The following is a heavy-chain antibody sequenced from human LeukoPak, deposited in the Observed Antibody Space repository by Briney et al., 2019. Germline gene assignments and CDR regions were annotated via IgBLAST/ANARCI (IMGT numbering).Heavy chain of an antibody. CDR3: ARGYDFWSGYFGY. CDR1: GGSISSGGYS. CDR2: IYHSGST. V-gene: IGHV4-30-2*01. J-gene: IGHJ4*02. D-gene: IGHD3-3*01. Sequence: KPSETLSLTCAVSGGSISSGGYSWSWIRQPPGKGLEWIGYIYHSGSTYYNPSLKSRVTISVDRSKNQFSLKLSSVTAADTAVYYCARGYDFWSGYFGYWGQGTLVTVSS.